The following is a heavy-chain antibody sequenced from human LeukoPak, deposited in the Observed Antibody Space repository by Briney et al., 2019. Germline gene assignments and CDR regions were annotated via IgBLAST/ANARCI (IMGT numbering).Heavy chain of an antibody. CDR1: GFTFSSYA. V-gene: IGHV3-23*01. CDR2: ISSDAVNT. D-gene: IGHD3-10*01. CDR3: AKTRYGGSGNPYFFDY. Sequence: PGGSLRLSCAASGFTFSSYAMTWVRQAPGKGLEWVLSISSDAVNTYYAGSVKGRLTISRDNSKNTLYLQMNSLRAEDTALYYCAKTRYGGSGNPYFFDYWGQGTLVTVSS. J-gene: IGHJ4*02.